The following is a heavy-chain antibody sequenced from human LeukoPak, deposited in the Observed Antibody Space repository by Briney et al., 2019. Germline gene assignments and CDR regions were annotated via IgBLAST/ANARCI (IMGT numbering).Heavy chain of an antibody. J-gene: IGHJ4*02. Sequence: SETLSLTCTVSGGSISSSSYYWGWIRQPPGKGLEWIGSIYYSGSTYYNPSLKSRVTISVDTSKNQFSLKLSSVTAADTAVYYCARHYGWLPRRGFDYWGQGTLVTVSS. CDR2: IYYSGST. CDR1: GGSISSSSYY. CDR3: ARHYGWLPRRGFDY. V-gene: IGHV4-39*01. D-gene: IGHD5-24*01.